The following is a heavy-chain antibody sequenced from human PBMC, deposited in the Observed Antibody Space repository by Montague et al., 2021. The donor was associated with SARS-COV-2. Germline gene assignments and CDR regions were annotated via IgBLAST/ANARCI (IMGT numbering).Heavy chain of an antibody. D-gene: IGHD5-12*01. CDR2: IYYNTGNT. J-gene: IGHJ4*02. CDR1: GGSISDYY. CDR3: ARGTGYDYYFDC. Sequence: SETLSLTCSVSGGSISDYYWSWIRQPPGKGLEWIGYIYYNTGNTNYNPXPQSRVTISLDTSKNQFSLNLRSVTAADTALYFCARGTGYDYYFDCWGLGTLVTVSS. V-gene: IGHV4-59*01.